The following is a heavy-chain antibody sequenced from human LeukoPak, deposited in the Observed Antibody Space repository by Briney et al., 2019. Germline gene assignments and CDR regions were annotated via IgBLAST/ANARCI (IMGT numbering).Heavy chain of an antibody. V-gene: IGHV1-69*04. CDR3: VRVVSDSGARYFDV. J-gene: IGHJ2*01. CDR2: IVPSIGAT. CDR1: GGTFTDSA. D-gene: IGHD7-27*01. Sequence: ASVKVSCKASGGTFTDSAFGWVRQAPGQRPEWMGRIVPSIGATNYAERFKDRVTLTADTSTTTVHLEVSSLRAEDTAMYYCVRVVSDSGARYFDVWVRGTLVTVSS.